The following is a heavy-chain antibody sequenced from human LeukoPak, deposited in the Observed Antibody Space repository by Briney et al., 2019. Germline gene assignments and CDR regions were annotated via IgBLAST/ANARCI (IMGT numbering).Heavy chain of an antibody. J-gene: IGHJ2*01. Sequence: PSGTLSLTCTVSGGSISSYYWSWIRQPPGKGLEWIGYINYSGSTNYNPSLKSRVTISVDTSKNQFSLKLSSVTAADTAVYYCARAAAWSENYYWYFDLWGRGTLVTVSS. CDR3: ARAAAWSENYYWYFDL. CDR2: INYSGST. D-gene: IGHD1-7*01. CDR1: GGSISSYY. V-gene: IGHV4-59*01.